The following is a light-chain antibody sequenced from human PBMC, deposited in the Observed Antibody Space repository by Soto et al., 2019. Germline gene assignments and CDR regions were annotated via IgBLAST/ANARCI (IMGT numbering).Light chain of an antibody. J-gene: IGKJ2*01. CDR1: QTINSW. V-gene: IGKV1-5*03. Sequence: DIQMTQSPSTLSASVGDRLTITCRASQTINSWLAWYQQKPGKAPRLLIYKASNLESGVPSRFSGSGSGAAFTLTITSLQPDDFATYYYQQYDRIPYTFGQGTKLDI. CDR2: KAS. CDR3: QQYDRIPYT.